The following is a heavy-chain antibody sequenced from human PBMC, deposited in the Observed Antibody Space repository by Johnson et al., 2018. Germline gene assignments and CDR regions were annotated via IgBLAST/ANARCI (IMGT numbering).Heavy chain of an antibody. D-gene: IGHD6-6*01. CDR3: AREGIAARPDYYYYGMDV. CDR2: IIPIFGTA. CDR1: GVIFSSYA. V-gene: IGHV1-69*12. J-gene: IGHJ6*02. Sequence: QVQLVQSGAEVKKPGSSVKVSCKASGVIFSSYAISWVRQAPGQGLEWMGGIIPIFGTANYAQKFQGRVTITADESTSTAYMELSSRRSEDTAVYYCAREGIAARPDYYYYGMDVGGQGTTVTVSS.